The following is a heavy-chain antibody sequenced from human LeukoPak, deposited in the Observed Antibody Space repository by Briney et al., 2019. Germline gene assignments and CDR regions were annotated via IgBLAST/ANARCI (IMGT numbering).Heavy chain of an antibody. D-gene: IGHD2-2*01. CDR2: IFHTGSA. CDR3: ARDPRWLTPDCTSISCYENYFDP. J-gene: IGHJ5*02. Sequence: PSETLSLTCAVSGYSISSGYQWAWIRQPPGKTLEWIGSIFHTGSAHYNPSLQSRVTISVDTSTNHFSLRPSSVTAADTAVYYCARDPRWLTPDCTSISCYENYFDPWGQGILVTVSS. CDR1: GYSISSGYQ. V-gene: IGHV4-38-2*02.